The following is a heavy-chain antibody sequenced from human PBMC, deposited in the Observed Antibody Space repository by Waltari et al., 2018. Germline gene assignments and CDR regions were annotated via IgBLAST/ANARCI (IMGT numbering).Heavy chain of an antibody. CDR2: INHSGST. CDR3: ARGRGMGVAGHYVDY. J-gene: IGHJ4*02. Sequence: QVQLQQWGAGLLKPSETLSLTCAVYGGSFSGYYWSWIRQPPGKGLEWIGEINHSGSTNYNPSLKSRVTISVDTSKNQFSLKLSSVTAADTAVYYCARGRGMGVAGHYVDYWGQGTLVTVSS. D-gene: IGHD6-19*01. V-gene: IGHV4-34*01. CDR1: GGSFSGYY.